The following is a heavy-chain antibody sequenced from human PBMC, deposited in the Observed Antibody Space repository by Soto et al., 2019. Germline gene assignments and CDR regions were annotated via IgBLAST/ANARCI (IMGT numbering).Heavy chain of an antibody. CDR2: IYYSGST. J-gene: IGHJ3*02. Sequence: SETLSLTCTVSGGSIGSSSYYWGWIRQPPGKGLEWIGSIYYSGSTYYNPSLKSRVTISVDTSKNQFSLKLSSVTAADTAVYYCARHVPRRVGFGELDAFDIWGQGTMVTVAS. CDR1: GGSIGSSSYY. D-gene: IGHD3-10*01. CDR3: ARHVPRRVGFGELDAFDI. V-gene: IGHV4-39*01.